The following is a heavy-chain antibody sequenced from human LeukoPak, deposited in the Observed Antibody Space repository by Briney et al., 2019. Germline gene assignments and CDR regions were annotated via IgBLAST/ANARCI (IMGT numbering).Heavy chain of an antibody. CDR2: IIPILGIA. Sequence: SVKVSCKASGGTFSSYTISWVRQAPGQGLEWMGRIIPILGIANYAQKFQGRVTITTDESTSTAYMELSSLRSEDTAVYYCASGRESKWLGLDYWGQGTLVTVSS. V-gene: IGHV1-69*02. CDR3: ASGRESKWLGLDY. D-gene: IGHD5-12*01. J-gene: IGHJ4*02. CDR1: GGTFSSYT.